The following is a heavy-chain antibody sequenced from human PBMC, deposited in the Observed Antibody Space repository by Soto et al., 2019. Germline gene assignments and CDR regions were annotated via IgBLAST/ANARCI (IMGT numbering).Heavy chain of an antibody. J-gene: IGHJ4*02. CDR2: ISVNNDNT. D-gene: IGHD3-10*01. CDR1: GYTFTSYH. Sequence: QVQLVQSGAEVKKPGASVKVSCKASGYTFTSYHINWVRQAPGQGLEWMGWISVNNDNTNYVQKHQGRVTMTTDTSTSTAYMELRSLRSDDTAIYYWGRSYGSGRNLRPYDYWGQGSLVTVSS. V-gene: IGHV1-18*01. CDR3: GRSYGSGRNLRPYDY.